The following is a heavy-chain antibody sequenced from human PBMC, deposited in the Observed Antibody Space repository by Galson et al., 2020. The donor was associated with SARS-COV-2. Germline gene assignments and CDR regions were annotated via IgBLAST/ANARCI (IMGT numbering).Heavy chain of an antibody. CDR1: GGSISSYY. V-gene: IGHV4-59*01. D-gene: IGHD1-26*01. J-gene: IGHJ6*02. CDR3: ARDVRWELTGGMDV. Sequence: SETLSLTCTVSGGSISSYYWSWIRQPPGKGLEWIGYIYYSGSTNYNPSLKSRVTISVDTSKNQFSLKLSSVTAADTAVYYCARDVRWELTGGMDVWGQGTTVTVSS. CDR2: IYYSGST.